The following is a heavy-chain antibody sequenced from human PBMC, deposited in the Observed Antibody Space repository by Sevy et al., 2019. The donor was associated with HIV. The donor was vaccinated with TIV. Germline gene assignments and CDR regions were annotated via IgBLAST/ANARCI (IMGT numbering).Heavy chain of an antibody. D-gene: IGHD2-21*02. V-gene: IGHV4-34*01. CDR2: INHSGST. Sequence: SETLSLTCAVYGGSFSGYYWSWIRQPPGKGLEWIGEINHSGSTNYNPSLKSRVTISVDTSKNQFSLKLSSVTAADTAVYYCARRSPYCGSDCSIDYRGQGTLVTVSS. CDR1: GGSFSGYY. J-gene: IGHJ4*02. CDR3: ARRSPYCGSDCSIDY.